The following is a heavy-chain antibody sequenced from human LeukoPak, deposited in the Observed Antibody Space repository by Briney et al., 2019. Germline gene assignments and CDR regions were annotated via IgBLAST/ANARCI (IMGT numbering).Heavy chain of an antibody. V-gene: IGHV4-34*01. Sequence: RTSETLSLTCAVYGGSFSGYYWSWIRQPPGKGLEWIGEINHSGSTNYNPSLKSRVTISVDTSKNQFSLKLSSVTAADTAVYYCARAGPLVVVAATKYYFDYWGQGTLVTVSS. D-gene: IGHD2-15*01. CDR3: ARAGPLVVVAATKYYFDY. J-gene: IGHJ4*02. CDR1: GGSFSGYY. CDR2: INHSGST.